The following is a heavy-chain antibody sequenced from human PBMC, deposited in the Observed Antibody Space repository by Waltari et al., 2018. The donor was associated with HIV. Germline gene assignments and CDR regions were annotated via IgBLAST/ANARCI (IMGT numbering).Heavy chain of an antibody. CDR2: IYWNDDK. CDR1: GFSLSTSGVG. Sequence: QITLKESGPTLVKPTQTLTLTCTFSGFSLSTSGVGVGWIRQPPGKALEWLALIYWNDDKRYSPSLKSRLTITKDTSKNQVVLTMTNMDPVDTATYYCAHSAGDPAMGGEQQLVAGFDYWGQGTLVTVSS. CDR3: AHSAGDPAMGGEQQLVAGFDY. J-gene: IGHJ4*02. D-gene: IGHD6-13*01. V-gene: IGHV2-5*01.